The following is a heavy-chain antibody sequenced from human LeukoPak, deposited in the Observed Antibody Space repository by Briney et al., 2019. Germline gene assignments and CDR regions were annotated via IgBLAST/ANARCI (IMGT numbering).Heavy chain of an antibody. CDR3: ASATVTHYFDY. J-gene: IGHJ4*02. CDR1: GGSISSGGYS. CDR2: IYHSGST. V-gene: IGHV4-30-2*01. Sequence: SETLSLTCAVSGGSISSGGYSWSWIRQPPGKGLEWIGYIYHSGSTYYNPSLKSRVTISVDRPKNQFSLKLSSVTAADTAVYYCASATVTHYFDYWGQGTLVTVSS. D-gene: IGHD4-17*01.